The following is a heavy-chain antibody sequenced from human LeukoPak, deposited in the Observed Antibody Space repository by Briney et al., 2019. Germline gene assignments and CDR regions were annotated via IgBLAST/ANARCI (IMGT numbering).Heavy chain of an antibody. CDR2: ISSSRSYI. J-gene: IGHJ3*02. Sequence: GGSLRLSCAASGFTFSSYSMNWVRQAPGKGLEWVSSISSSRSYIYYADSVKGRFTISRDNAKNSLYLQMNSLRAEDTAVYYCARSRSHDAFDIWGQGTMVTVSS. V-gene: IGHV3-21*01. CDR1: GFTFSSYS. CDR3: ARSRSHDAFDI.